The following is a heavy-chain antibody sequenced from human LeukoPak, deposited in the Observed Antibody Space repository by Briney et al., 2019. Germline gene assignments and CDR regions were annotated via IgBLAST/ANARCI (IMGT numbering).Heavy chain of an antibody. CDR3: AAGLDYDFWSGYPLRGDI. D-gene: IGHD3-3*01. CDR1: GFTFTSSA. J-gene: IGHJ3*02. Sequence: ASVKVSCKASGFTFTSSAVQWVRQARGQRLEWIGWIVVGSGNTNYAQKFQERVTITRDMSTSTAYMELSSLRSEDTAVYYCAAGLDYDFWSGYPLRGDIWGQGTMVTVSS. V-gene: IGHV1-58*01. CDR2: IVVGSGNT.